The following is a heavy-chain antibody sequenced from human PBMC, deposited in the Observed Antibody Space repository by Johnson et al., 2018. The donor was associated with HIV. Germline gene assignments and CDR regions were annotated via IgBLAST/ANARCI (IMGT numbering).Heavy chain of an antibody. D-gene: IGHD6-13*01. CDR1: GFTFSSYA. Sequence: VHLVESGGGVVPPGRSLRLSCAASGFTFSSYAMHWVRQAPGQGLEWVSVLYSGGNTYYADSVQGRFTISRDNSKNTLYLQMNSLRAEDTAVYYCAKSIAAAGTNAFDIWGQGTMVTVSS. CDR2: LYSGGNT. CDR3: AKSIAAAGTNAFDI. V-gene: IGHV3-NL1*01. J-gene: IGHJ3*02.